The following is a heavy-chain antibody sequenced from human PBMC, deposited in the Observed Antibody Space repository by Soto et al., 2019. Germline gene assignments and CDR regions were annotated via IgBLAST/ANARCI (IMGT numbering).Heavy chain of an antibody. V-gene: IGHV5-51*01. CDR1: GYSFTSYW. CDR2: IYPGDSDT. J-gene: IGHJ6*01. CDR3: AAVDTARRPGYCYYGMEV. Sequence: GDSLKISCEASGYSFTSYWIGWVRQMPGKGLEWMGIIYPGDSDTRYSTSFQGQVTISANKSISTAYLQWCSLKASDTVRYYCAAVDTARRPGYCYYGMEVWGQGTTVTVSS. D-gene: IGHD5-18*01.